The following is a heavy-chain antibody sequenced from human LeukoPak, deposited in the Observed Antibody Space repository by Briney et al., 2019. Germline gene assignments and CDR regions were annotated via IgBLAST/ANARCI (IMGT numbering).Heavy chain of an antibody. Sequence: SETLSLTCTVSGGSISSYYWSWIRQPAGKGLEWIGRIYTSGSTNYNPSLKSRVTMSVDTSKNQFSPKLSSVTAADTAVYYCARGDSSSWHHYFDYWGQGTLVTVSS. CDR3: ARGDSSSWHHYFDY. D-gene: IGHD6-13*01. V-gene: IGHV4-4*07. CDR1: GGSISSYY. J-gene: IGHJ4*02. CDR2: IYTSGST.